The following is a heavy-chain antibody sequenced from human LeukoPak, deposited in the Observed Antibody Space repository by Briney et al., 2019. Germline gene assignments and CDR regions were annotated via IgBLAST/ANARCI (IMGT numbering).Heavy chain of an antibody. CDR2: INPSGGST. Sequence: ASVKVSCKASGYTFTSYGISWVRQAPGQGLEWMGIINPSGGSTSYAQKFQGRDTMTRDTSTSTVYMELSSLRSEDTAVYYCARSYSSSLVDYWGQGTLVTVSS. CDR1: GYTFTSYG. CDR3: ARSYSSSLVDY. D-gene: IGHD6-13*01. J-gene: IGHJ4*02. V-gene: IGHV1-46*01.